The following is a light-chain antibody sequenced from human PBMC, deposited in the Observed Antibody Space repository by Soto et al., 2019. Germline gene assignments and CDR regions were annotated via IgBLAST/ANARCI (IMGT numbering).Light chain of an antibody. CDR1: SSNIGAGYE. V-gene: IGLV1-40*01. CDR3: QSYDSSLSGYV. Sequence: QSVLTQPPSVSEAPGQRVTISCTGSSSNIGAGYEAHWYQQVPGTAPKLLIYENNNRPSGVHDRFSGSKSGTSASLAITGLQAEDESEYYCQSYDSSLSGYVFGTGTKVTV. J-gene: IGLJ1*01. CDR2: ENN.